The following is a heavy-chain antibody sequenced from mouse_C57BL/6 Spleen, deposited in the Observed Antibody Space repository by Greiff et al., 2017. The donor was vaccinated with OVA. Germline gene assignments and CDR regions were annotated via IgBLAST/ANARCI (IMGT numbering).Heavy chain of an antibody. CDR3: AKDCSSPFAY. CDR2: IYPRDGST. Sequence: VQLQQSGPELVKPGASVKLSCKASGYTFTSYDINWVQQRPGQGLEWIGWIYPRDGSTKYNEKFKGKATLTVDTSSSTAYMELDSLTSEDSAVYYCAKDCSSPFAYWGQGTLVTVSA. D-gene: IGHD1-1*01. V-gene: IGHV1-85*01. J-gene: IGHJ3*01. CDR1: GYTFTSYD.